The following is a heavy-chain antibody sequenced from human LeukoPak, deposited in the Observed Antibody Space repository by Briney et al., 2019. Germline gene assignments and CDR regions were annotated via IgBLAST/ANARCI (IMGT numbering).Heavy chain of an antibody. V-gene: IGHV4-59*08. D-gene: IGHD5-12*01. CDR3: ASGYVTYWYFDL. CDR1: GGSISSYY. Sequence: SETLSLTCTVFGGSISSYYWSWIRQPPGKGLEWIGYIYYSGSTNYNPSLKSRVTISVDTSKNQFSLKLSSVTAADTAVYYCASGYVTYWYFDLWGRGTLVTVSS. J-gene: IGHJ2*01. CDR2: IYYSGST.